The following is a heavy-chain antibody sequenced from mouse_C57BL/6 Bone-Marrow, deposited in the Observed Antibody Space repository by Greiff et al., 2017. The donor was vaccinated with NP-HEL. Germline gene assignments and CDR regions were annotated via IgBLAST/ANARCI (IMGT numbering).Heavy chain of an antibody. J-gene: IGHJ2*01. CDR2: INPNNGGT. V-gene: IGHV1-26*01. CDR3: ARYDGYLDY. D-gene: IGHD2-3*01. Sequence: EVQVVESGPELVKPGASVKISCKASGYTFTDYYMNWVKQSHGKSLEWIGDINPNNGGTSYNQKFKGKATLTVDKSSSTAYMELRSLTSEDSAVYYCARYDGYLDYWGQGTTLTVSS. CDR1: GYTFTDYY.